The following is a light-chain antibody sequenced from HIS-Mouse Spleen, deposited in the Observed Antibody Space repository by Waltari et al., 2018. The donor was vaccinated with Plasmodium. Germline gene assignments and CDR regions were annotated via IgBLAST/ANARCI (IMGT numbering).Light chain of an antibody. CDR1: QSVSSN. Sequence: EIVMTHSTDTLSVSPGERATLSCRASQSVSSNLAWYQQKPSQAPRLLIYGASTMATGIPARFSGSGSGTEFTLTISSLQSEDFAVYYCQQYNNWSFTFGPGTKVDIK. J-gene: IGKJ3*01. CDR2: GAS. CDR3: QQYNNWSFT. V-gene: IGKV3-15*01.